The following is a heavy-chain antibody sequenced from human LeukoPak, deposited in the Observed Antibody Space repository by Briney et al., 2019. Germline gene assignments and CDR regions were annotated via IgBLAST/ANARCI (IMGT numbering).Heavy chain of an antibody. CDR2: IGGSGCFLT. CDR1: GFTLSSHG. Sequence: VGSLRLSCAPSGFTLSSHGMNAVRQGPGKGLEWVSGIGGSGCFLTYYADSVKGRFTIYRDNSKNTVYLQMNSLGAEDTAVYYCVQDWAWGAFGYWGQGTLVTVSS. CDR3: VQDWAWGAFGY. J-gene: IGHJ4*02. V-gene: IGHV3-23*01. D-gene: IGHD7-27*01.